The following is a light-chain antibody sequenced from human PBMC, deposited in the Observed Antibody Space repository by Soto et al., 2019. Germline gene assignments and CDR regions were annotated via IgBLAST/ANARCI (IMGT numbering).Light chain of an antibody. CDR3: QQYNDNWPT. J-gene: IGKJ1*01. V-gene: IGKV3-15*01. CDR2: GAS. Sequence: EIVMTQSPATLSVSPGERVTLSCWASQSVRTNLAWYQHKPGQAPRLLIYGASNRAAGFPARFSGSGSGTEFTLTISSLQSEDFAVYYCQQYNDNWPTFGQGTKVDIK. CDR1: QSVRTN.